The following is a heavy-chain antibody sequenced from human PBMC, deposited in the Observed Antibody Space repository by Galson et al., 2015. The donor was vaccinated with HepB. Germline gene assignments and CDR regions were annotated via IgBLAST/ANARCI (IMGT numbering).Heavy chain of an antibody. D-gene: IGHD2-2*01. V-gene: IGHV1-18*01. Sequence: CKASGYTFAYGMTWVRQAPGQGLECMGWISGYNGYTKYAEKFQGRVTMTTDTSTNTAYMELRSLTSDDTAVYYCARGRTTVWSFDFWGQGTLVTVSS. CDR2: ISGYNGYT. CDR1: GYTFAYG. J-gene: IGHJ4*02. CDR3: ARGRTTVWSFDF.